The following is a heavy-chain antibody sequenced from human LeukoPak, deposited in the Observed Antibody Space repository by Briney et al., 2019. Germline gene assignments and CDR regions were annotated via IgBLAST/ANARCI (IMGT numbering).Heavy chain of an antibody. Sequence: ASVKVSCKASGYTFNGYYIHWVRQAPGQGLEYMGSINLNSGGTNYAQKFQGRVTMTRDTSISTAYMELRSLRSDDTAVYYCAREPGGTGYFDYWXQGTLVTVSS. CDR2: INLNSGGT. D-gene: IGHD1-1*01. V-gene: IGHV1-2*02. J-gene: IGHJ4*02. CDR3: AREPGGTGYFDY. CDR1: GYTFNGYY.